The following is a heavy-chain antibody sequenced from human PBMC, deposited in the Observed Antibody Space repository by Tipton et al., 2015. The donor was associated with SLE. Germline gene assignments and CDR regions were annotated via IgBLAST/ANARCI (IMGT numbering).Heavy chain of an antibody. CDR1: GASIGSYY. V-gene: IGHV4-4*08. CDR2: IFRPGTTKY. CDR3: ARGSLAGDY. Sequence: TLSLTCTVSGASIGSYYWSWIRQPPGRELEWIGYIFRPGTTKYNYHPSLNNRVTISVDTSKNQFSLKLTSVTAADTAVYFCARGSLAGDYWGQGALVTVSS. D-gene: IGHD6-19*01. J-gene: IGHJ4*02.